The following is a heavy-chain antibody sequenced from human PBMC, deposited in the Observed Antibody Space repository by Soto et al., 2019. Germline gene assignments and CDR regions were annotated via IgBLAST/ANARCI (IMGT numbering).Heavy chain of an antibody. CDR2: INPNSGGT. CDR1: GYTFNGYN. D-gene: IGHD2-15*01. CDR3: ARGRQYSSVMVAAIAVAPL. V-gene: IGHV1-2*02. J-gene: IGHJ4*02. Sequence: ASVKVSCKASGYTFNGYNIHWVRQAPGQGLEWMGWINPNSGGTKYARKFQGRVTMTRDTSISTSYMELSRLTSDDTAVYYCARGRQYSSVMVAAIAVAPLWGQGTLVTVSS.